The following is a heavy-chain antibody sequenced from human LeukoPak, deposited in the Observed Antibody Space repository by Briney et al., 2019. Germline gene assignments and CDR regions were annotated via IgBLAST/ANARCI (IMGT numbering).Heavy chain of an antibody. V-gene: IGHV4-34*01. Sequence: SETLSLTCAVYGGSFSGYYWSWIRQPPGKGLEWIGEINHSGSTNYNPSLKSRVTISVDTSKNQFSLKLSSVTAADTAVYYCARASWGYYGSGSYFRWNYYFDYWGQGTLVTVSS. D-gene: IGHD3-10*01. CDR2: INHSGST. CDR1: GGSFSGYY. CDR3: ARASWGYYGSGSYFRWNYYFDY. J-gene: IGHJ4*02.